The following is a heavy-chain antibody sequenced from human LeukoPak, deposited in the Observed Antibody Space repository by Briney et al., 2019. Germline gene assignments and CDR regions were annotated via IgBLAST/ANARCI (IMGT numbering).Heavy chain of an antibody. CDR3: ARRIVPAAWGY. Sequence: PSQTLSLTCAVYGGSFSGYYWSWIRQPPGKGLEWIGEINHSGSTNYNPSLKSRVTISVDTSKNQFSLKLSSVTAADTAVYYCARRIVPAAWGYWAQGTLVTVSS. CDR2: INHSGST. D-gene: IGHD2-2*01. V-gene: IGHV4-34*01. CDR1: GGSFSGYY. J-gene: IGHJ4*02.